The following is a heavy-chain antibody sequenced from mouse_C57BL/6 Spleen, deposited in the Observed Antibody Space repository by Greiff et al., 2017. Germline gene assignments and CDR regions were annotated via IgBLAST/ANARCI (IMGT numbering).Heavy chain of an antibody. CDR1: GYSITSGYY. CDR3: AREDSYAMDY. V-gene: IGHV3-6*01. J-gene: IGHJ4*01. Sequence: DVQLQESGPGLVKPSQSLSLTCSVTGYSITSGYYWNWIRQFPGNKLEWMGYISYDGSNNYNPYLKNRISITRDTSKNQFFLRFNSVTTEDTATYYGAREDSYAMDYWGQGTSVTVSS. CDR2: ISYDGSN.